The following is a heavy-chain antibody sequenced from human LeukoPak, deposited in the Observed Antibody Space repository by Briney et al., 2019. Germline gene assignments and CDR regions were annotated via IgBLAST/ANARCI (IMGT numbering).Heavy chain of an antibody. CDR1: GGSISSYY. CDR3: ARTPGITYYYDSSWPY. D-gene: IGHD3-22*01. J-gene: IGHJ4*02. CDR2: IYYSGST. Sequence: SETLSLTCTVSGGSISSYYWSWIRQPPGKGLEWIGYIYYSGSTNYNPSLKSRVTISVDTSKNQFSLKLSSVTAADTAVYYCARTPGITYYYDSSWPYWGQGTLVTVSS. V-gene: IGHV4-59*01.